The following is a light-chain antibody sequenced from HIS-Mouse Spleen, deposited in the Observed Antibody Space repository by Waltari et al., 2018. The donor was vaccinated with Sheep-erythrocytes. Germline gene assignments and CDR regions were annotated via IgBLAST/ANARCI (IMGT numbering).Light chain of an antibody. J-gene: IGKJ2*01. CDR2: AAS. CDR1: QGIISY. Sequence: DIQLTQSPSFLSASVGDRVTITCRASQGIISYFAWYQQKPGKAPKLLIYAASTLQSGVPSRFSGSGSGTEFTLTISSLQPEDFATYYCQQLNSYPHTFGQGTKLEIK. V-gene: IGKV1-9*01. CDR3: QQLNSYPHT.